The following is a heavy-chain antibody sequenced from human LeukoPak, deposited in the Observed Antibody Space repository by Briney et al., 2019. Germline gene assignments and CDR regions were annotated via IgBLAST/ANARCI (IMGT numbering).Heavy chain of an antibody. D-gene: IGHD2-2*01. CDR2: INPSGGST. CDR1: GYTFTSYY. Sequence: ASVKVSCKASGYTFTSYYMHWVRQAPGQGLEWMGIINPSGGSTSYAQKFQGRVTMTRDMSTSTVYMELSSLRSEDTAVYYCAIRGGGGYCSSTCCGFDPWGQGTLVTVSS. CDR3: AIRGGGGYCSSTCCGFDP. V-gene: IGHV1-46*01. J-gene: IGHJ5*02.